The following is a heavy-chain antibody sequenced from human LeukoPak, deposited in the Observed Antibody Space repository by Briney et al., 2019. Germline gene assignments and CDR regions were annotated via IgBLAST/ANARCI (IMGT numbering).Heavy chain of an antibody. CDR1: GRTFSTYY. J-gene: IGHJ4*02. V-gene: IGHV3-21*01. Sequence: GGSLRLSCAASGRTFSTYYMNWVRQAPGRGLEWVSSITTSSSYIYYADSVKGRFTISRDNAKNSLYLQMNSLRAEDTAVYYCARDLGGYSYGSHFDYWGQGTLVTVSS. D-gene: IGHD5-18*01. CDR2: ITTSSSYI. CDR3: ARDLGGYSYGSHFDY.